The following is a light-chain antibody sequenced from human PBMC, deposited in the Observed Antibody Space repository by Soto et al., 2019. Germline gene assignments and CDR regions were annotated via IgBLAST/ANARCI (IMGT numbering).Light chain of an antibody. CDR2: DGS. CDR3: CSYAGSSTVL. Sequence: QSALTQPASVSGSPGQSITISCSGTSSEVGSYNLVSWYQQQAGKAPKLMIYDGSKRPSGASNRFSGSKSGNTASLTISGIQAEDEAYYYCCSYAGSSTVLFGGGTKLTLL. CDR1: SSEVGSYNL. J-gene: IGLJ2*01. V-gene: IGLV2-23*03.